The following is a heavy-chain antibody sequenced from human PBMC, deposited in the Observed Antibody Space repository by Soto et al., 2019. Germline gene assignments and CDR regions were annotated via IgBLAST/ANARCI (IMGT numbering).Heavy chain of an antibody. V-gene: IGHV1-18*01. CDR1: GYTFTSYG. CDR2: ISAYNGNT. CDR3: ARSCISTSCYPWFDP. Sequence: QVQLVQSGAEVKKPGASVKVSCKASGYTFTSYGISWVRQAPGQGLEWMGWISAYNGNTNYAQKLQGRVTMTTDTSTSTAYMELRSMRSDDTAVYYCARSCISTSCYPWFDPWGQGTLVTVSS. J-gene: IGHJ5*02. D-gene: IGHD2-2*01.